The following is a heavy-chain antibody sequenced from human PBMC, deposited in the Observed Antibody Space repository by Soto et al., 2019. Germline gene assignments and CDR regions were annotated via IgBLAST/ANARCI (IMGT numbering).Heavy chain of an antibody. D-gene: IGHD4-17*01. CDR3: ARDDDYGDNGLDY. Sequence: QVQLVESGGGVVQPGRSLRLSCAASGFSFSSYGMHWVRQAPGKGLEWVAVILDDGSDKDYTDAVKGRFTISRDNSKNTLDLEMNSLRAEDTAVYYCARDDDYGDNGLDYWGQGTLVTVSS. CDR2: ILDDGSDK. V-gene: IGHV3-33*01. CDR1: GFSFSSYG. J-gene: IGHJ4*02.